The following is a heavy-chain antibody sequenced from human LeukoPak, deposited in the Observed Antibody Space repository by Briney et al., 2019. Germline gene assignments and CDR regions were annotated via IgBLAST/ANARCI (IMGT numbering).Heavy chain of an antibody. V-gene: IGHV3-15*01. CDR2: IKSKTDGGTT. Sequence: GGSLRLSCAASGFTFSSAWMSWVRQAPGKGLEWVGRIKSKTDGGTTDYAAPVKGRFTISRDDSKNTLYLQMNSLKTEDTAVYYCTTDPTLAYCGGDCYYFDYWGQGTLVTVSS. J-gene: IGHJ4*02. D-gene: IGHD2-21*01. CDR1: GFTFSSAW. CDR3: TTDPTLAYCGGDCYYFDY.